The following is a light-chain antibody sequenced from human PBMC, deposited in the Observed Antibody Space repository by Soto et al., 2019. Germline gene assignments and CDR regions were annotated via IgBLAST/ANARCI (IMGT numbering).Light chain of an antibody. CDR1: ESVHTN. CDR2: GAS. V-gene: IGKV3-15*01. J-gene: IGKJ1*01. Sequence: VMTQSPATLSVSPGERATLSCRASESVHTNLAWYQQKPGQAPRLLIYGASTRATGVPARFSGSGSGTEFTLTISSQQSEYVAVYYCQQYENWRWTFGRGTKVEIK. CDR3: QQYENWRWT.